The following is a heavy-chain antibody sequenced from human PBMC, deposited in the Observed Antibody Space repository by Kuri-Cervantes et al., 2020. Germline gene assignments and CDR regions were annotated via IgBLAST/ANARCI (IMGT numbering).Heavy chain of an antibody. CDR1: GFTFSNAW. V-gene: IGHV3-23*01. CDR3: AKDGVEWFEVSMDV. J-gene: IGHJ6*02. Sequence: GESLKISCAASGFTFSNAWMSWVRQAPGKGLEWVSAISVSGGSKYYADSVKGRFTISRDNSKNTLYLQMNSLRAEDTAVYYCAKDGVEWFEVSMDVWGQGTTVTVSS. CDR2: ISVSGGSK. D-gene: IGHD3-3*01.